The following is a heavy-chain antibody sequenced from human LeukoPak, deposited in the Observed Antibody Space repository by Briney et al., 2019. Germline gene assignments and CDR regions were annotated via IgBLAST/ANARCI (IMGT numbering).Heavy chain of an antibody. J-gene: IGHJ3*02. CDR3: ARRFTPVRTIRPVGPRFAFDI. Sequence: PSETLSLTCTVSGGSINNTLFYWGWIRQPPGKGLEWIGTVYYDGINYSSPSLKSRVATSVDTSKNQFSLKLSSVTAADTAVYYCARRFTPVRTIRPVGPRFAFDIWGQGTMVTVSS. D-gene: IGHD3-10*01. CDR1: GGSINNTLFY. CDR2: VYYDGIN. V-gene: IGHV4-39*07.